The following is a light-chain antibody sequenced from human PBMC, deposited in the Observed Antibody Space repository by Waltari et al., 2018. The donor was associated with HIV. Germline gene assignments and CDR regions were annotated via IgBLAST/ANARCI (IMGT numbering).Light chain of an antibody. CDR1: QSVSSNY. Sequence: EIVLTQSQCTLSLSPGERATLSCRASQSVSSNYLAWYQQKPGQAPRLLIYGASSRATGIPDRFSGSGSGTDFTLTISRLEPEDFAVYYCQQYGSSPLTFGGGTRVEIK. CDR3: QQYGSSPLT. V-gene: IGKV3-20*01. J-gene: IGKJ4*01. CDR2: GAS.